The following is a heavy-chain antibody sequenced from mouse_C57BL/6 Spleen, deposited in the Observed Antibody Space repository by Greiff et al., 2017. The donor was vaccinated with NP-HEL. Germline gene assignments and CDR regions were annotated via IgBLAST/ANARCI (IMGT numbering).Heavy chain of an antibody. D-gene: IGHD1-1*01. CDR2: INPSNGGT. Sequence: QVQLKQPGTELVKPGASVKLSCKASGYTFTSYWMHWVKQRPGQGLEWIGNINPSNGGTNYNEKFKSKATLTVDKSSSTAYMQLSSLTSEDSAVYYCARDGSRDYAMDYWGQGTSVTVSS. CDR1: GYTFTSYW. CDR3: ARDGSRDYAMDY. J-gene: IGHJ4*01. V-gene: IGHV1-53*01.